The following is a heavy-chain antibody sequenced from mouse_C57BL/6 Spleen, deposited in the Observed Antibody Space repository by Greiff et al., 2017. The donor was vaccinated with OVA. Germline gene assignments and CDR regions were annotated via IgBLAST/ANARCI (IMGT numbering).Heavy chain of an antibody. Sequence: EVQGVESGGGLVKPGGSLKLSCAASGFTFSSYAMSWVRQTPEKRLEWVATISDGGSYTSYPDNVKGRFTISRDNAKNNLYLQMSHLKSEDTAMYYCARASIITTVVASPLYYFDYWGQGTTLTVSS. J-gene: IGHJ2*01. CDR2: ISDGGSYT. V-gene: IGHV5-4*01. CDR1: GFTFSSYA. D-gene: IGHD1-1*01. CDR3: ARASIITTVVASPLYYFDY.